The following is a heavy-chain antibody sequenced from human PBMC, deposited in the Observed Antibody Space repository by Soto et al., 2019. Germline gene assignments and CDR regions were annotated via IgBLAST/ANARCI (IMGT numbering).Heavy chain of an antibody. Sequence: GGSLRLSCAASGFTFSSYWMSWVRQAPGKGLEWVANIKQDGSEKYEVDSVKGRVTISSDNAKNSLYLQMNSPRAEDTAVYYCAREGAAVTVTTPYDYWGQGTLVTVSS. J-gene: IGHJ4*02. CDR1: GFTFSSYW. CDR3: AREGAAVTVTTPYDY. CDR2: IKQDGSEK. D-gene: IGHD4-4*01. V-gene: IGHV3-7*01.